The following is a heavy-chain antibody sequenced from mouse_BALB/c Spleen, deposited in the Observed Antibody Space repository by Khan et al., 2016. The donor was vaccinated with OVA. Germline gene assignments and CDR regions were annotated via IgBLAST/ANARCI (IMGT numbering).Heavy chain of an antibody. CDR2: IDPANGNT. CDR1: GFNIKDTY. D-gene: IGHD4-1*01. Sequence: EVQLVESGAELVKPGASVKLSCTASGFNIKDTYMHWVKQRPEQGLEWIGRIDPANGNTKYDPKFQGKATITAETSSNTASLQLSSLTSEDTAVYYCVRDYWDVFAYWGQGTLVTVSA. CDR3: VRDYWDVFAY. J-gene: IGHJ3*01. V-gene: IGHV14-3*02.